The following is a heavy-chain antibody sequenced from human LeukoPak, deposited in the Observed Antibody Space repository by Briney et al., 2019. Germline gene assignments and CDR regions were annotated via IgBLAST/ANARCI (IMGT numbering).Heavy chain of an antibody. V-gene: IGHV4-61*03. CDR1: GGSVRSDSYY. CDR3: ARGGGSGYYNNWFDP. Sequence: SETLSLTCTVSGGSVRSDSYYWSWIRQPPGKGLEWIGYVYYSGSTSYNPSLKSRVTTSVDTSENHFSLKLSSVTAADTAVYYCARGGGSGYYNNWFDPWGQGTLVTVSS. J-gene: IGHJ5*02. D-gene: IGHD3-22*01. CDR2: VYYSGST.